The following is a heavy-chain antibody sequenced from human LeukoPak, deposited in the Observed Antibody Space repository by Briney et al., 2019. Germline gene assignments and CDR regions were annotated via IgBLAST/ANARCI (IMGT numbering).Heavy chain of an antibody. CDR3: AKDGRRTFGLSSGYYRGSYYFDY. D-gene: IGHD6-19*01. J-gene: IGHJ4*02. CDR2: ISYDGSTK. V-gene: IGHV3-30*04. CDR1: GFTFSSYA. Sequence: GGSLRLSCAASGFTFSSYAIHWVRQAPGKGLEWVALISYDGSTKYSTDSVKGRFTISRDNSKNTLYLQMNSLRAEDTAVYYCAKDGRRTFGLSSGYYRGSYYFDYWGQGTLVTVSS.